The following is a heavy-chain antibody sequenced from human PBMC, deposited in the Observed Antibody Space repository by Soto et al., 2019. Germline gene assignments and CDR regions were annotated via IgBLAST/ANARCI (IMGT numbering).Heavy chain of an antibody. Sequence: PGGSLRLSCAASGFTVSSHYMSWVRQAPGKGLEWVANIKQDGSEKNYVDSVKGRFTISRDNAKSSLYLQMNSLRAEDTAVYYCARNLGIAAAGTDYYHGMDVWGQGTTVTVSS. V-gene: IGHV3-7*03. D-gene: IGHD6-13*01. CDR2: IKQDGSEK. CDR1: GFTVSSHY. CDR3: ARNLGIAAAGTDYYHGMDV. J-gene: IGHJ6*02.